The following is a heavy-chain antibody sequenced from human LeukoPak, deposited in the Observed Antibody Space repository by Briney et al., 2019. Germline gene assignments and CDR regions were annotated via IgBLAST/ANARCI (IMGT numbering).Heavy chain of an antibody. D-gene: IGHD4-17*01. CDR1: GGSFSGYY. J-gene: IGHJ4*02. CDR3: ARVGDYGDYFFDY. Sequence: SETLSLTCAVYGGSFSGYYWSWIRQPPGKGLEWIGEINHSGSTNYNPSLKSRVTISVDTSKNQFSLKLSSVTAADTAVYYCARVGDYGDYFFDYWGQGTLVTVSS. CDR2: INHSGST. V-gene: IGHV4-34*01.